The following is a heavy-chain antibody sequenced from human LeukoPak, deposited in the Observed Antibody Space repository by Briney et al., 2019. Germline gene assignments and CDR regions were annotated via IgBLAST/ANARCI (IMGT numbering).Heavy chain of an antibody. CDR1: GGSISSGGYY. J-gene: IGHJ4*02. CDR2: IYYSGST. D-gene: IGHD6-13*01. V-gene: IGHV4-31*03. Sequence: PSQTLSLTCTVSGGSISSGGYYWSWIRQHPGKGLEWIGYIYYSGSTYYNPSLKSRVTISVDTSKNQFSLKLSSVTAADTAVYYCARGSGSVAAAGTNLDYWGQGTLVTVSS. CDR3: ARGSGSVAAAGTNLDY.